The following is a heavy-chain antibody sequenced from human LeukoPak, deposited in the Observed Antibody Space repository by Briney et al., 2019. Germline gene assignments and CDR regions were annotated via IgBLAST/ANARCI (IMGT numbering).Heavy chain of an antibody. CDR3: AKDHEYYYDSSGYYQRPPRYFQH. CDR2: ISGSGGST. D-gene: IGHD3-22*01. Sequence: PGSTLRLFCAASGFSFSSHGMSWPRQATGKGLEWVSAISGSGGSTYYADSVKGRFTISRDNSKNTLYLQMNSLRAEDTAVYYCAKDHEYYYDSSGYYQRPPRYFQHWGQGTLVTVSS. J-gene: IGHJ1*01. CDR1: GFSFSSHG. V-gene: IGHV3-23*01.